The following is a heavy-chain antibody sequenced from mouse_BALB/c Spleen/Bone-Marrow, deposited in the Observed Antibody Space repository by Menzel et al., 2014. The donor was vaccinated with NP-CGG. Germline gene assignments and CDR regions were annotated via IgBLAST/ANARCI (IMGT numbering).Heavy chain of an antibody. CDR2: INNNGGST. Sequence: DVQLQESGGGLVQPGGSLKLSCAASGFTFXTYGMSWVRQTPDKRLELVASINNNGGSTYYPDSVKGRFTISRDNAKNTLYLQMSSLKSEDTAMYYCARDHVVGYWGQGTLVTVSA. J-gene: IGHJ3*01. CDR3: ARDHVVGY. V-gene: IGHV5-6-3*01. CDR1: GFTFXTYG.